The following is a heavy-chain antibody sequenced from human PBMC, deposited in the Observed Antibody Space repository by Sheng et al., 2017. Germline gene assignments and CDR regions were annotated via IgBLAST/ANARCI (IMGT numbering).Heavy chain of an antibody. V-gene: IGHV4-34*01. Sequence: QVQLQQWGAGLLKPSETLSLTCAVYGGSFSGYYWSWIRQPPGKGLEWIGEINHSGSTNYNPSLKSRVTISVDTSKNQFSLKLSSVTAADTAVYYCALEVVVLAVYGDYRLDPWGQGTLVTVSS. CDR3: ALEVVVLAVYGDYRLDP. CDR2: INHSGST. CDR1: GGSFSGYY. J-gene: IGHJ5*02. D-gene: IGHD4-17*01.